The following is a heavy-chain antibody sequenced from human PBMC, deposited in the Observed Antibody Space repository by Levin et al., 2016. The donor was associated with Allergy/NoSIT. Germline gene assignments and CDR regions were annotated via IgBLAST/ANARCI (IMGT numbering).Heavy chain of an antibody. CDR3: ARDDYGYGYYYFDY. J-gene: IGHJ4*02. V-gene: IGHV3-48*03. D-gene: IGHD4/OR15-4a*01. CDR2: INRDGSTI. Sequence: WIRQPPGKGLEWVSYINRDGSTIYYADSVRGRFTISRDNAKNSLYLQMNSLRAEDTAVYYCARDDYGYGYYYFDYWGQGTLVTVSS.